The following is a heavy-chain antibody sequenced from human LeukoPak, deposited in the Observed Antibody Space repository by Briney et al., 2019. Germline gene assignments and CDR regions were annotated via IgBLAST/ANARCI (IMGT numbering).Heavy chain of an antibody. V-gene: IGHV3-23*01. CDR3: AKDVRGTYAPDY. Sequence: GGSLRLSCAASGFTFSNYAMSWVRQTPGKGLEWVSTISVNGGSTYSADSVKGRFTISRDNSKNTLYLQMSSLRAEDTAIYYCAKDVRGTYAPDYWGQGTLVTVSS. D-gene: IGHD2-2*01. CDR1: GFTFSNYA. CDR2: ISVNGGST. J-gene: IGHJ4*02.